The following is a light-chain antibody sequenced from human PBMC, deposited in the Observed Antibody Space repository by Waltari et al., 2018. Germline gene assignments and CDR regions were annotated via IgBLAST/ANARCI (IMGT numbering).Light chain of an antibody. Sequence: SYELTQPHSVSVCPGQTATITCSGAKMGEKYPCWYQKKPGQSPVVVLYQDTKRPSGIPVRFSGSNSGNTATLTSSRTQAMDEADYYCQAWESSTYHVVFCGGTKLTVL. CDR1: KMGEKY. CDR2: QDT. V-gene: IGLV3-1*01. J-gene: IGLJ2*01. CDR3: QAWESSTYHVV.